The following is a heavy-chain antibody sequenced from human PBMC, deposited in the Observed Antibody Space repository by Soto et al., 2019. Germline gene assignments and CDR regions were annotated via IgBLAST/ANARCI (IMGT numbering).Heavy chain of an antibody. V-gene: IGHV4-34*01. CDR2: INHSGST. D-gene: IGHD4-4*01. CDR3: ARERTVNTGIDY. CDR1: GVSFSDYY. Sequence: SETLSLTCAVYGVSFSDYYWSWIRQPPGKGLEWIGEINHSGSTNYDPSLKSRVTISVDTSKSQFSLRLSSVTAADTAVYYCARERTVNTGIDYWGQGTLVTVSS. J-gene: IGHJ4*02.